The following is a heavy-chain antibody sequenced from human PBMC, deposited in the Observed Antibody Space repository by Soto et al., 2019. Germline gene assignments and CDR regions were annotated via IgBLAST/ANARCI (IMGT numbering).Heavy chain of an antibody. D-gene: IGHD6-6*01. CDR1: GFTFSSYG. CDR2: IWYDGSNK. Sequence: QVQLVESGGGVVQPGRSLRLSCAASGFTFSSYGMHWVRQAPGKWLEWVAVIWYDGSNKYYADSVKGRFTISRDNSKNTLYLQMNSLRAEDTAVYYCATGGSIAARPDGDYWGQGTLVTVSS. CDR3: ATGGSIAARPDGDY. V-gene: IGHV3-33*01. J-gene: IGHJ4*02.